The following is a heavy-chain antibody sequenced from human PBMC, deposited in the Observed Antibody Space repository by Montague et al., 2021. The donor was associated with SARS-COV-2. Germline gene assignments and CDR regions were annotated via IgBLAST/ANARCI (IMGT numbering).Heavy chain of an antibody. J-gene: IGHJ4*02. CDR2: IWYDGSNK. CDR3: VRTQTTLYYFDY. V-gene: IGHV3-33*01. CDR1: GFTFSSYG. Sequence: SLRLSCAASGFTFSSYGMHWVRQAPGKGLEWVAVIWYDGSNKYYADSVKGRFTISRDNSKNTLYLQMNSLRAEDTAVYYCVRTQTTLYYFDYWGQGTLVTVSS. D-gene: IGHD4-11*01.